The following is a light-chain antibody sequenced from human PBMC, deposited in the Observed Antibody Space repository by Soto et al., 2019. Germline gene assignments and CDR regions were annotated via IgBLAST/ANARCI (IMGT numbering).Light chain of an antibody. V-gene: IGLV1-44*01. CDR1: SSNIGRNT. CDR3: AAWDDRLNGWV. Sequence: QSVLTQPPSASGTPGQRVTISCSGSSSNIGRNTVNWYQQLPGTAPKLLIYSNNQRPSGVPDRFSGSKSGTSASLAISGLQSEDEADYYCAAWDDRLNGWVFGGGTKLTVL. J-gene: IGLJ3*02. CDR2: SNN.